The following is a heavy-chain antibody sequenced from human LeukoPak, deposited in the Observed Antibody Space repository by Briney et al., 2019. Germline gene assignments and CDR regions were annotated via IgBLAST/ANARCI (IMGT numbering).Heavy chain of an antibody. V-gene: IGHV1-2*02. Sequence: ASVKVSFKASGYSFTGYHMHWVRQAPGQGLEWMGWINPNSGGTNYAQKFQGRVTMTRDTSISTGYMELSRLRSDDTAVYYCAVGGTGYNTFDYWSQGTLVTVSS. CDR2: INPNSGGT. CDR3: AVGGTGYNTFDY. J-gene: IGHJ4*02. CDR1: GYSFTGYH. D-gene: IGHD3/OR15-3a*01.